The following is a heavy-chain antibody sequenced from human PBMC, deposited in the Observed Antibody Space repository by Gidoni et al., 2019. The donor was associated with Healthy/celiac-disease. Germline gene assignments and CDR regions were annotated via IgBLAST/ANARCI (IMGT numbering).Heavy chain of an antibody. J-gene: IGHJ3*02. CDR1: GFTFSSSS. Sequence: EVQLVESGGGLVKPGGSLRLYCAASGFTFSSSSIHWVRQAPGKGREWVSSMSSSSSYIYYADSVKGRFTISRDNAKNSLYLQMNSLRAEDTAVYYCARGKITFGGVIPKDDAFDIWGQGTMVTVSS. D-gene: IGHD3-16*02. V-gene: IGHV3-21*01. CDR3: ARGKITFGGVIPKDDAFDI. CDR2: MSSSSSYI.